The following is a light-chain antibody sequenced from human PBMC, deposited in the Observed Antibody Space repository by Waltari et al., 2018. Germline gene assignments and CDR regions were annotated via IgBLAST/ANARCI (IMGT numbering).Light chain of an antibody. CDR3: QQSFSSPWT. V-gene: IGKV1-39*01. J-gene: IGKJ1*01. Sequence: DIQMTQSPSSLSAPIGDTITVTCRASQNIRTYLNWYQQKPAKAPKLLIFGASSLPRGVPSRFSGSASGTEFTLTITNLQPDDFATYFCQQSFSSPWTFGQGTTV. CDR1: QNIRTY. CDR2: GAS.